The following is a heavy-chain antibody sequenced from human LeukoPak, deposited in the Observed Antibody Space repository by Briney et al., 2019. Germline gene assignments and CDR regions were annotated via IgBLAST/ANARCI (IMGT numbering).Heavy chain of an antibody. CDR3: ARDPGGYGSGRTYYYYYMDV. CDR1: GFTLSDYY. Sequence: GGSLRLSCAASGFTLSDYYMSWIRQAPGKGLEWVSYISSSGSTIYYADSVKGRFTISRDNAKNSLYLQMNSLRAEDTAVYYCARDPGGYGSGRTYYYYYMDVWGKGTTVTISS. J-gene: IGHJ6*03. D-gene: IGHD3-10*01. V-gene: IGHV3-11*01. CDR2: ISSSGSTI.